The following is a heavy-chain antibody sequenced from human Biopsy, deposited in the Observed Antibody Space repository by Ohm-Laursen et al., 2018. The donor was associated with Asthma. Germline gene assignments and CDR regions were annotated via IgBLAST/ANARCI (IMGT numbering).Heavy chain of an antibody. CDR3: ARRGGVRRYFDY. Sequence: SQTLSLTCTVSGGSSSSGAYYWSWVRQPPGKGLEWIGYIYYIGSTYYNPPLKSRVAISLDTSKNQFSLKLSSVTAADTAVYFCARRGGVRRYFDYWGQGTLVTVSS. CDR2: IYYIGST. V-gene: IGHV4-30-4*01. D-gene: IGHD3-16*01. CDR1: GGSSSSGAYY. J-gene: IGHJ4*02.